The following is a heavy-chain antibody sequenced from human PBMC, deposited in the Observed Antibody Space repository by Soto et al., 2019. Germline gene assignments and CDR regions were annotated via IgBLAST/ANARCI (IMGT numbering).Heavy chain of an antibody. Sequence: AASVKVSCKASGGTFSSYTISWVRQAPGQGLEWMGRIIPILGIANYAQKFQGRVTITADKSTSTAYMELSSLRSEDTAVYYCARDLWFGEDKGWFDPWGQGTLVTVSS. CDR1: GGTFSSYT. D-gene: IGHD3-10*01. V-gene: IGHV1-69*04. CDR2: IIPILGIA. CDR3: ARDLWFGEDKGWFDP. J-gene: IGHJ5*02.